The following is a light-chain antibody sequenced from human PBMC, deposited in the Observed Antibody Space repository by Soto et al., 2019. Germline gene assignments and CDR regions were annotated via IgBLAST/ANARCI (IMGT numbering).Light chain of an antibody. Sequence: ELVLTQSQGTLSLSPGEIVTLSCRASQSVSSSYLAWYQQKPGHAPRLLISGTSSRSTGIPDRFSGSGSGTDFTLTISSLEPEDFATYYCQQYNKAPKTFGQGTKLEIK. V-gene: IGKV3-20*01. CDR2: GTS. J-gene: IGKJ2*01. CDR1: QSVSSSY. CDR3: QQYNKAPKT.